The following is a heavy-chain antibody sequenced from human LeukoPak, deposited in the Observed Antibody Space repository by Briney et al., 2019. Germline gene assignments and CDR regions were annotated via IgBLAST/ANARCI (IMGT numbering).Heavy chain of an antibody. CDR3: ARDGSAAAGTGYDY. V-gene: IGHV1-2*02. Sequence: APVKVSCKASGYTFTGYYMHWVRQAPGQGLEWMGWINPNSGGTNYAQKFQGRVTMTRDTSISTAYMELSRLRSDDTAVYYCARDGSAAAGTGYDYWGQGTLVTVSS. CDR2: INPNSGGT. J-gene: IGHJ4*02. CDR1: GYTFTGYY. D-gene: IGHD6-13*01.